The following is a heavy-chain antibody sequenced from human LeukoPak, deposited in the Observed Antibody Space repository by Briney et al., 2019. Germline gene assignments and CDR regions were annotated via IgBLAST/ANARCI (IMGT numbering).Heavy chain of an antibody. J-gene: IGHJ3*02. V-gene: IGHV4-34*01. CDR1: GGSFSGYY. D-gene: IGHD3-3*01. CDR3: ARQATLTNDAFDI. CDR2: INHSGST. Sequence: SETLSLTCAVYGGSFSGYYWSWIRQPPGKGPEWIGEINHSGSTNYNPSLKSRVTISVDTPKNQFSLKLSSVTAADTAVYYCARQATLTNDAFDIWGQGTMVTVSS.